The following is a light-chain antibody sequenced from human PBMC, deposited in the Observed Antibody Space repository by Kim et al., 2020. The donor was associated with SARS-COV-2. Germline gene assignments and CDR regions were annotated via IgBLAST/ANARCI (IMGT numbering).Light chain of an antibody. J-gene: IGKJ4*01. CDR2: AAS. CDR1: QGIGTY. Sequence: ASVGDSVTLSCRASQGIGTYLAWFQQKPEKDPKSLIYAASSLQDGVPLKFSGGGSGTHFTHSISSLQPEDFANYYCQQYDNYPLTFGGGTKVDIK. V-gene: IGKV1-16*02. CDR3: QQYDNYPLT.